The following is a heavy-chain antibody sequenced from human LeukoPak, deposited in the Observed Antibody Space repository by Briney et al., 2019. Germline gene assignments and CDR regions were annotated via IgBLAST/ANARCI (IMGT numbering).Heavy chain of an antibody. J-gene: IGHJ6*03. CDR3: ARSRYFDWGYYYYMDV. D-gene: IGHD3-9*01. Sequence: ASVKVSCKASGYTFTSYGISWVRQAPGQGLEWMGWISAYNGNTNYAQKLQGRVTMTTDTSTSTAYMELRSLRSDDTAVYYCARSRYFDWGYYYYMDVWGKGTTVTVSS. CDR2: ISAYNGNT. CDR1: GYTFTSYG. V-gene: IGHV1-18*01.